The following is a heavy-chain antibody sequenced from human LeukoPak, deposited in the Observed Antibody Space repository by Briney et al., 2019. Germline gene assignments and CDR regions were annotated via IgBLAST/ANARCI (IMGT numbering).Heavy chain of an antibody. D-gene: IGHD3-9*01. CDR2: INHSGST. CDR3: ARGFSYFDWLLEG. J-gene: IGHJ4*02. CDR1: GGSFSGYY. V-gene: IGHV4-34*01. Sequence: SETLSLTCAVYGGSFSGYYWSWIRQPPGKGLEWIGEINHSGSTNYNPSLKSRVTISVDTSKNQFSLELSSVTAANTAVYYCARGFSYFDWLLEGWGQGTLVTVSS.